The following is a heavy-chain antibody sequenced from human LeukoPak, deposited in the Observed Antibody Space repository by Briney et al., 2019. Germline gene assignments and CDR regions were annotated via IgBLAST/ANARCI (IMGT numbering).Heavy chain of an antibody. D-gene: IGHD3-3*01. Sequence: ASVTVSCKVSGYTLTELSMHWVRQAPGKGLEWMGGFDPEDGETIYAQKFQGRVTMTEDTSTDTAYMELSSLRSEDTAVYYCRSVWSGYQDYYYYYYMDVWGKGTTVTVSS. V-gene: IGHV1-24*01. J-gene: IGHJ6*03. CDR3: RSVWSGYQDYYYYYYMDV. CDR1: GYTLTELS. CDR2: FDPEDGET.